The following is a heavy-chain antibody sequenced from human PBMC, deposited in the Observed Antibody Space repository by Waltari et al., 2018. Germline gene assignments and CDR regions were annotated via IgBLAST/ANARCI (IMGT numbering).Heavy chain of an antibody. V-gene: IGHV4-39*07. Sequence: QQHLQESGPGLVKPSETLSLTGTVSGVSISRSNYYCGWIRQPPGKGLEWIGQISERGSTSYTPSLKSRVTISVYTSRNQISLNLYTVTAADAAVYYCARRENYNFWRDSFDVWGQGTVVTVSS. D-gene: IGHD3-3*01. J-gene: IGHJ3*01. CDR3: ARRENYNFWRDSFDV. CDR1: GVSISRSNYY. CDR2: ISERGST.